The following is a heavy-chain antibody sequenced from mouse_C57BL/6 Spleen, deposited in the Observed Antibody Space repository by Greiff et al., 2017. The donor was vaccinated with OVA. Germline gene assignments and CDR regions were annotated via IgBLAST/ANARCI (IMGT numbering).Heavy chain of an antibody. V-gene: IGHV1-53*01. CDR2: INPSNGGT. CDR1: GYTFTSYW. D-gene: IGHD2-2*01. CDR3: ARSMVTTGYWYFDV. Sequence: QVQLQQSGTELVKPGASVKLSCKASGYTFTSYWMHWVKQRPGQGLEWIGNINPSNGGTNYNEKFKSKATLTVDKSSSTAYMQLSSLTSEDSAVYYCARSMVTTGYWYFDVWGTGTTVTVSS. J-gene: IGHJ1*03.